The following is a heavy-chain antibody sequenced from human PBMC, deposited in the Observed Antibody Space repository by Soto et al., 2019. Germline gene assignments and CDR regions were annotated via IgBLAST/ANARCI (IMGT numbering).Heavy chain of an antibody. J-gene: IGHJ6*02. CDR3: AKADIVVVPAAIHYYYGMDV. Sequence: SLRLSCAASGFTFSSYGMHWVRQAPGKGLEWVAVISYDGSNKYYADSVKGRFTISRDNSKNTLYLQMNSLRAEDTAVYYCAKADIVVVPAAIHYYYGMDVWGQGTTVTVSS. V-gene: IGHV3-30*18. D-gene: IGHD2-2*01. CDR2: ISYDGSNK. CDR1: GFTFSSYG.